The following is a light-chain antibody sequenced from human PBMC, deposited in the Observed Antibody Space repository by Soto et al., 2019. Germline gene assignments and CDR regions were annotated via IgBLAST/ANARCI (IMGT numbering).Light chain of an antibody. J-gene: IGLJ1*01. Sequence: HSSLTQPRSLSGSPGQSVAISCTGTISDIGGYNYVSWYQQHPGKAPKVMIYDVDKRPSGVPDRFSGSKSGNTASLTISDLQTEDEADYYCCSNAGRADVFGTGTKVNVL. V-gene: IGLV2-11*01. CDR1: ISDIGGYNY. CDR2: DVD. CDR3: CSNAGRADV.